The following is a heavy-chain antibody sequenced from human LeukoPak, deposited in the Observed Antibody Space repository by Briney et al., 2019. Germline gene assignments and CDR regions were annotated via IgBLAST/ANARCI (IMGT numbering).Heavy chain of an antibody. V-gene: IGHV3-23*01. Sequence: PGGSLRLSCAASGFIFSAFGMTWVRQPPGKGMELVSAISSGGGVTYYADSVKGRFTTSRDNSESTLFLQMDSLRAEDTAVYFCASSMGFWNAEFTSITDWGQGTQVTVSS. CDR3: ASSMGFWNAEFTSITD. CDR2: ISSGGGVT. D-gene: IGHD1-1*01. CDR1: GFIFSAFG. J-gene: IGHJ4*02.